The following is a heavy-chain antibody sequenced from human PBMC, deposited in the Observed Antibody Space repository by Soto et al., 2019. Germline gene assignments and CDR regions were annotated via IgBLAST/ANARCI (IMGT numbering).Heavy chain of an antibody. J-gene: IGHJ6*02. CDR1: GGSISSGDYY. Sequence: SETLSLTCTVSGGSISSGDYYWSWIRQPPGKGLEWIGYIYYSGSTYYNPSLKSRVTISVDTSKNQFSLKLSSVTAADTAVYYCARMNSGYAYGMDVWGQGTTVTASS. CDR2: IYYSGST. CDR3: ARMNSGYAYGMDV. D-gene: IGHD5-12*01. V-gene: IGHV4-30-4*01.